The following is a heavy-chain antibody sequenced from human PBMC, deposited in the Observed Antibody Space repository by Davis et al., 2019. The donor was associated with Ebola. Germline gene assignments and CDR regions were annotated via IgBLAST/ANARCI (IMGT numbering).Heavy chain of an antibody. CDR1: GFTFRSYA. V-gene: IGHV3-23*01. Sequence: PAGSLRLSCAASGFTFRSYAMSWVRQAPGQGLEWVSSISGSGDSTYFADSVKGRFTISRDNSKNMLYLQMSSLRAEDTAVYYCVKVPRRVAIGSGGFDYWGQGTLVTVSS. CDR2: ISGSGDST. CDR3: VKVPRRVAIGSGGFDY. J-gene: IGHJ4*02. D-gene: IGHD3-3*01.